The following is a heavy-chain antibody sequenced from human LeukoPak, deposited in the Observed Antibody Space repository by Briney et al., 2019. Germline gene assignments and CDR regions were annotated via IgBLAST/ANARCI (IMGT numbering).Heavy chain of an antibody. D-gene: IGHD2-2*01. CDR3: ARQYDSYFYYYLDL. CDR2: LNHLDST. J-gene: IGHJ6*03. V-gene: IGHV4-38-2*01. CDR1: GYPINNAYY. Sequence: SETLSLTCGVSGYPINNAYYWVWIRQPPGKGLEWIGSLNHLDSTYYNPSLKSRVTMSVDTSRNQFSLRLSFVTAADTAVYYCARQYDSYFYYYLDLWGTGTTVTVSS.